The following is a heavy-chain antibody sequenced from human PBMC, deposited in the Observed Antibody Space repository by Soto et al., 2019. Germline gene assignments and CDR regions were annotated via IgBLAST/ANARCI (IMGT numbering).Heavy chain of an antibody. V-gene: IGHV3-23*01. CDR2: ISGSGGST. CDR1: GFTFSSYA. J-gene: IGHJ6*03. D-gene: IGHD3-10*01. Sequence: GGSLRLSCAASGFTFSSYAMSWVRQAPGKGLEWVSAISGSGGSTYYADSVKGRFTISRDNSKNTLYLQMNSLRAEDTAVYYCVGDTMVRGVISHYYYYMDVWGKGTTVTVSS. CDR3: VGDTMVRGVISHYYYYMDV.